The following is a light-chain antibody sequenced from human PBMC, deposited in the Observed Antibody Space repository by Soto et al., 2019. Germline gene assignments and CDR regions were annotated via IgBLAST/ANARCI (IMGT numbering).Light chain of an antibody. CDR1: STDVGAYNY. CDR3: GSHAGNSNLV. Sequence: QSALTQPPSASGSPGQSVTISCTGTSTDVGAYNYVSWYQQHPGKAPKLVIYEVTKRPSGVPDRFSGSKSGNTASLTVSGLKAEDEADYYCGSHAGNSNLVFGGGTKLTVL. V-gene: IGLV2-8*01. CDR2: EVT. J-gene: IGLJ3*02.